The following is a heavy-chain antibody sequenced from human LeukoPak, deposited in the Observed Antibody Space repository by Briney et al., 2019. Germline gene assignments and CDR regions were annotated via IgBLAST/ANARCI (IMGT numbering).Heavy chain of an antibody. D-gene: IGHD5-12*01. CDR1: GFTLSSYW. CDR3: AKDFSGGYSGYDPTAFDI. V-gene: IGHV3-7*01. Sequence: GGSLRLSCAAPGFTLSSYWMSWVRQAPGQGLEWVANIKQDGSEQYYVDSVKGRFTISRDNTKNSLYLQMNSLRAEDTAVYYCAKDFSGGYSGYDPTAFDIWGQGTMVTVSS. CDR2: IKQDGSEQ. J-gene: IGHJ3*02.